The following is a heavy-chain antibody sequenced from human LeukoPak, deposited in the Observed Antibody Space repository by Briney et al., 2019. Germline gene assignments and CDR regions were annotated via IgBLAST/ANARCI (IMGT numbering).Heavy chain of an antibody. D-gene: IGHD6-13*01. Sequence: SQTLSLTCTVSGGSISDAAYYWSWIRQHPGEGLEWIGYIYYSGSTSYNPSLKSRVTISVDTSKNQFSLKLTSVTAADTAVYYCASDWPGIAAAGLHYWGQGTLVTVSS. V-gene: IGHV4-31*03. CDR1: GGSISDAAYY. CDR3: ASDWPGIAAAGLHY. J-gene: IGHJ4*02. CDR2: IYYSGST.